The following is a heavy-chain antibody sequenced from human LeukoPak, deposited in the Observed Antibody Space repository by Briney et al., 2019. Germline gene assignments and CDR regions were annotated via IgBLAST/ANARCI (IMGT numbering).Heavy chain of an antibody. V-gene: IGHV4-4*07. J-gene: IGHJ5*02. D-gene: IGHD2-2*02. CDR2: TYTSGST. CDR1: GGSISSYY. Sequence: PSETLSLTCTVSGGSISSYYWSWIRQPAGKGLEWIGRTYTSGSTNYNPSLKSRVTMSVDTSKNQFSLKLSSVTAADTAVYYCARVVVVVPAAINWFDPWGQGTLVTVSS. CDR3: ARVVVVVPAAINWFDP.